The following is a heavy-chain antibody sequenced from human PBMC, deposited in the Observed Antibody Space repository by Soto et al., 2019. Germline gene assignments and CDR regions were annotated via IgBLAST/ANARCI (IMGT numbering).Heavy chain of an antibody. Sequence: ASVKVSCKASGYTFTSYAMHWVRQAPGQRLEGMGWINAGNGNTKYYADSVKGRFTISRDNSKNTLYLQMNSLRAEDTAVYYCAKSLIDPGSSWGQGTLVTVSS. V-gene: IGHV1-3*01. CDR1: GYTFTSYA. J-gene: IGHJ4*02. CDR2: INAGNGNT. CDR3: AKSLIDPGSS. D-gene: IGHD2-2*01.